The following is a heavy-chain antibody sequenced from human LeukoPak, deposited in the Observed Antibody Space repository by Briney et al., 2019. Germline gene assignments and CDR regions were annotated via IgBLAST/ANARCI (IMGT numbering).Heavy chain of an antibody. J-gene: IGHJ5*02. Sequence: GGSLRLSCAASGFTFSSYAMSWVRQAPGKGLEWVSAISGSGGSTYYADSVKGRFTISRDNAKNSLYLQMNSLRAEDTAVYYCARDSIRGVVVTAGRWFDPWGQGTLVTVSS. D-gene: IGHD2-21*02. CDR1: GFTFSSYA. CDR3: ARDSIRGVVVTAGRWFDP. V-gene: IGHV3-23*01. CDR2: ISGSGGST.